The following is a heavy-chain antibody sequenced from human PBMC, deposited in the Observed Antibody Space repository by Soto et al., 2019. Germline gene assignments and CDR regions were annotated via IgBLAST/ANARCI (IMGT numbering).Heavy chain of an antibody. CDR3: ARRGRFLEWSPASGMDF. J-gene: IGHJ4*02. V-gene: IGHV5-51*01. CDR1: GYSFTSYW. CDR2: IYPGDSDT. Sequence: GESLKISCKGSGYSFTSYWIGWVRQMPGKGLEWMGIIYPGDSDTRYSPSFQGQVTISAAKSISTAYLQWSSLKASATAMYYCARRGRFLEWSPASGMDFWGQGTLVTVSS. D-gene: IGHD3-3*01.